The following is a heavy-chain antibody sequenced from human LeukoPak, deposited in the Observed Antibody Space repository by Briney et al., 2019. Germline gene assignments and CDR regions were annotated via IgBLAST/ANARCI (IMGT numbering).Heavy chain of an antibody. D-gene: IGHD6-19*01. Sequence: SETLSLSCSVSDGSISSFCWSWIRQPAGKGLEWIGRICSSEDTNYNPSLKSRVNMSVDTSQNQFSLRLTSVPAADTAIYYCARIRRDSGDWYADDYWGQGTLVTVSS. CDR2: ICSSEDT. CDR3: ARIRRDSGDWYADDY. J-gene: IGHJ4*02. CDR1: DGSISSFC. V-gene: IGHV4-4*07.